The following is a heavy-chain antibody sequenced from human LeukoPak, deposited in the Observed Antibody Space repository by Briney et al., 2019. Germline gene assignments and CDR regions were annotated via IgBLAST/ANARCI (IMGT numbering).Heavy chain of an antibody. V-gene: IGHV4-59*01. CDR1: GGSFSGYY. J-gene: IGHJ5*02. D-gene: IGHD6-13*01. Sequence: SETLSLTCAVYGGSFSGYYWSWIRQPPGKGLEWIGYIYYSGSTNYNPSLKSRVTISVDTSKNQFSLKLSSVTAADTAVYYCARDGRGSSWSRGPYNWFDPWGQGTLVTVSS. CDR3: ARDGRGSSWSRGPYNWFDP. CDR2: IYYSGST.